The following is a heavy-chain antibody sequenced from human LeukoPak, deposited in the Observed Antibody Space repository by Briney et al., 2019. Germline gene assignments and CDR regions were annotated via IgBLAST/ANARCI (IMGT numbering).Heavy chain of an antibody. CDR2: IYHSGST. V-gene: IGHV4-39*07. Sequence: SETLSLTCTVSGGSISSSSYYWGWIRQPPGEGLEWIGSIYHSGSTYYNPSLKSRVTISVDTSKNQFSLKLSSVTAADTAVYYCARVLRHYFDYWGQGTLVTVSS. CDR1: GGSISSSSYY. CDR3: ARVLRHYFDY. J-gene: IGHJ4*02.